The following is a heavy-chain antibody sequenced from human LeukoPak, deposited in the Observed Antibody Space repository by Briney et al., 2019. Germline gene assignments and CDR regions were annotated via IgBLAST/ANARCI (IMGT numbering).Heavy chain of an antibody. V-gene: IGHV5-51*01. CDR1: GYSFTSYW. CDR2: IYPGDSDT. CDR3: ARRGEAMDPFDY. D-gene: IGHD5-18*01. Sequence: GESLKISCWGSGYSFTSYWIGWVRQMPGKGLEWMGVIYPGDSDTRYSPSFQGRVTISADKSINTAYFQWSSLKASDTAIYYCARRGEAMDPFDYWGQGTLVTVSS. J-gene: IGHJ4*02.